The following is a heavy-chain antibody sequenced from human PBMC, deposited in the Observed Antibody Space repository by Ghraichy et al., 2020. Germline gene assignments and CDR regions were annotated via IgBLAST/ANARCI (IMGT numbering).Heavy chain of an antibody. V-gene: IGHV3-23*01. CDR3: ARGTRPSCNGASCYPLDY. CDR2: IAGNGVDT. D-gene: IGHD2-15*01. J-gene: IGHJ4*01. Sequence: GGSLRLSWAVSGFTFETYAMTWVRQAPGKGPEWVSSIAGNGVDTYYIDSVKGRFTISMDSSKTTVYLQMNSVRAEDTAMYYCARGTRPSCNGASCYPLDYWGHGTLVTVAS. CDR1: GFTFETYA.